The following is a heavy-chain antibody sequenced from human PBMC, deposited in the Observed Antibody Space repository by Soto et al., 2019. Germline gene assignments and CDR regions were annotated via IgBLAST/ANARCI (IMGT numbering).Heavy chain of an antibody. CDR3: ARGLRPDFDY. V-gene: IGHV4-31*03. CDR1: GGSISSGGYY. CDR2: IYYSGST. Sequence: PSETLSLTCTVSGGSISSGGYYWSWIRQHPEKGLEWIGYIYYSGSTYYNPSLKSRVTISVDTSKNQFSLKLSSVTAADTAVYYCARGLRPDFDYWGQGTLVTVSS. J-gene: IGHJ4*02. D-gene: IGHD6-6*01.